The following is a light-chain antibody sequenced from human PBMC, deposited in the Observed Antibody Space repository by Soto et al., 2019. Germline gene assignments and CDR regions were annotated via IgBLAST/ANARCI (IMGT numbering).Light chain of an antibody. J-gene: IGKJ4*01. CDR3: QQRTNWLT. V-gene: IGKV3-11*01. CDR1: QSVSDY. Sequence: EIVLTQSPATLSLSPGERATLSCRASQSVSDYIAWYQQKPGQAPRLLIYDTSNRATGVPARFSGSGSGTDFTLTISSLEPEDFEVYFCQQRTNWLTFGGGTRVEIK. CDR2: DTS.